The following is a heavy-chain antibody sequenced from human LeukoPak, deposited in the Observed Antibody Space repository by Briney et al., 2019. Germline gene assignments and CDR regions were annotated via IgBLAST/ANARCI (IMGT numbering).Heavy chain of an antibody. Sequence: GRSLRLSCAASGFTFSNYWMTWFRQTPGKDLEWVGNIKYDGSEKYYVDSVKGRFTISRDNAKNSLYLQMNSLRVEDTAVYYCARAHNWKYGTFDYWGQGTLVTVSS. V-gene: IGHV3-7*01. CDR3: ARAHNWKYGTFDY. CDR2: IKYDGSEK. CDR1: GFTFSNYW. J-gene: IGHJ4*02. D-gene: IGHD1-7*01.